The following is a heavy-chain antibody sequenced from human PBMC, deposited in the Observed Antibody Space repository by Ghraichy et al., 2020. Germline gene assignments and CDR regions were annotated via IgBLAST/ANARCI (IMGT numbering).Heavy chain of an antibody. Sequence: GESQNISCAASGFTFSTYDLHWVRQPPGQGLEWVALISFDGSKKHYADSVKGRFTISRDDSNSTLYLQMNSLRAGDTAMYYCAKNSPFDFYYYMDVWGKGTTVTVSS. J-gene: IGHJ6*03. CDR1: GFTFSTYD. CDR2: ISFDGSKK. V-gene: IGHV3-30*18. CDR3: AKNSPFDFYYYMDV.